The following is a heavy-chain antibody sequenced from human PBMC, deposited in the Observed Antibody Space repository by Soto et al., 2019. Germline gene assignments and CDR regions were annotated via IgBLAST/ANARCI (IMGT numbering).Heavy chain of an antibody. V-gene: IGHV1-46*01. CDR1: GYTFTSYS. Sequence: QVQLVQSGTEVKEPGASVKVSCKASGYTFTSYSIHWVRQAPGQGLEWMGIISPTDDMTNYTQKFQSRVTMTRDTPTSTVYMELSSLSFDDAALYHYAIVCCGNRCSYFKNWGKGTLLAVSS. D-gene: IGHD1-26*01. J-gene: IGHJ4*02. CDR3: AIVCCGNRCSYFKN. CDR2: ISPTDDMT.